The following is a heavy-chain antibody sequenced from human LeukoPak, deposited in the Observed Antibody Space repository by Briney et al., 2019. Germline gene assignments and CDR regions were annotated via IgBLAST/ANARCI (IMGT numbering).Heavy chain of an antibody. CDR1: GFSVSNNY. Sequence: GGSLRLSCAASGFSVSNNYMSWVRQAPGKGLEYVSAISSNGGSTYYADSVKGRFTISRDNSKNTLYLQMSSLRAEDTAVYYCVNAAAGDWGQGTLVTVSS. CDR2: ISSNGGST. J-gene: IGHJ4*02. CDR3: VNAAAGD. V-gene: IGHV3-64D*06. D-gene: IGHD6-13*01.